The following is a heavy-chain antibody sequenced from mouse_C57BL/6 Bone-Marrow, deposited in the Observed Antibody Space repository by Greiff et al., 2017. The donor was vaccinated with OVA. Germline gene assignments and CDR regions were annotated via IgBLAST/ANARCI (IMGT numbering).Heavy chain of an antibody. J-gene: IGHJ2*01. V-gene: IGHV1-26*01. CDR1: GYTFTDYY. Sequence: EVQLQQSGPELVKPGASVKISCKASGYTFTDYYMNWVKQSHGKSLEWIGDINPNNGGTSYNQKFKGKATLTVDKSSSTAYMELRSLTSEDSAVYYCARGDIPDFDYWGQGTTLTVSS. CDR3: ARGDIPDFDY. CDR2: INPNNGGT.